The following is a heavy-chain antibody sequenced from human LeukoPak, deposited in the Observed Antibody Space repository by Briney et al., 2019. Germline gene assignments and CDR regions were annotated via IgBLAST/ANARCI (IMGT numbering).Heavy chain of an antibody. D-gene: IGHD1-1*01. CDR3: ARDLGSGSGGFDY. CDR1: GGSISSYY. V-gene: IGHV4-59*01. J-gene: IGHJ4*02. CDR2: IYYSGST. Sequence: KPSETLSLTCTVSGGSISSYYWSWIRPPPGKGLEWIGYIYYSGSTNYNPSLKSRVTISVDTSKNQFSLKLSSVTAADTGVYYCARDLGSGSGGFDYWGQGTLVTVSS.